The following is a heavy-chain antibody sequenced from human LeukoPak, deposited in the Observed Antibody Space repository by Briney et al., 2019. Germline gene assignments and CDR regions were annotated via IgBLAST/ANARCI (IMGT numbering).Heavy chain of an antibody. Sequence: GGSLRLSCAASGFTFSSYSMNWVRQAPGKGLEWVSYISSSSSTIYYADSVKGRFTISRDNAKNSLYLQMNSLRAEDTAVYYCARVGNYYDSSGYYLSFDYWGQGTLVTVSS. CDR1: GFTFSSYS. D-gene: IGHD3-22*01. CDR3: ARVGNYYDSSGYYLSFDY. J-gene: IGHJ4*02. V-gene: IGHV3-48*01. CDR2: ISSSSSTI.